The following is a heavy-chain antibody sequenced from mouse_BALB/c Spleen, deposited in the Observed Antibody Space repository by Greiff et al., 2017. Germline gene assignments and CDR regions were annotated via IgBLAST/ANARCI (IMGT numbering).Heavy chain of an antibody. CDR1: GFTFSDYG. CDR3: ATLGREDAMDY. V-gene: IGHV5-15*02. Sequence: EVHLVESGGGLVQPGGSRKLSCAASGFTFSDYGMAWVRQAPGKGPEWVAFISNLAYSIYYADTVTGRFTISRENAKNTLYLEMSSLRSEDTAMYYCATLGREDAMDYWGQGTSVTVSS. J-gene: IGHJ4*01. D-gene: IGHD4-1*01. CDR2: ISNLAYSI.